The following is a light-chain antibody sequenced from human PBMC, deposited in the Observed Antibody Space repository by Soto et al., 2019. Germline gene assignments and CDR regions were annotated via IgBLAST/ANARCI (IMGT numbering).Light chain of an antibody. CDR3: SSYTSSSTVV. J-gene: IGLJ1*01. V-gene: IGLV2-14*01. CDR2: EVS. CDR1: SSDVGGYNY. Sequence: QSVLAQPASVSGSPGQSITISCTGTSSDVGGYNYVSWYQHHPGKAPRLIIYEVSNRPSGVSNRFSGSKSGNTASLTISGLQADDEADYYCSSYTSSSTVVFGIGTK.